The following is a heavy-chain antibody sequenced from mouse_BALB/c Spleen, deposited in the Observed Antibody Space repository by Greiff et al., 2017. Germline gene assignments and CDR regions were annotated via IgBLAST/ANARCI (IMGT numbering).Heavy chain of an antibody. J-gene: IGHJ4*01. D-gene: IGHD2-3*01. V-gene: IGHV1S81*02. Sequence: QVQLQQPGAELVKPGASVKLSCKASGYTFTNYWMHWVKQRPGQGLEWIGEINPSNGRTNYNEKFKSKATLTVDKSSSTAYMQLSSLTSEDSAVYYCAKGGYYVWYAMDYWGQGTSVTVSS. CDR3: AKGGYYVWYAMDY. CDR1: GYTFTNYW. CDR2: INPSNGRT.